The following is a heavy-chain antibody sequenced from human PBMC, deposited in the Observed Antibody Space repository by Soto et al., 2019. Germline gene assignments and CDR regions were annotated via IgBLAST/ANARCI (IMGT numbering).Heavy chain of an antibody. CDR3: ERGWGYDSNYYYYAY. Sequence: QVKLVTSGAEVRKPGSSVKVSCKASGGTFSRHAISWVLQAPGQWLEWMGGIIPIFGTANHAQKFQGRVTIIADESTSTVYMELSSLRSEDTAMYDCERGWGYDSNYYYYAYWGQGTLVIVSS. D-gene: IGHD3-22*01. J-gene: IGHJ4*02. CDR1: GGTFSRHA. CDR2: IIPIFGTA. V-gene: IGHV1-69*01.